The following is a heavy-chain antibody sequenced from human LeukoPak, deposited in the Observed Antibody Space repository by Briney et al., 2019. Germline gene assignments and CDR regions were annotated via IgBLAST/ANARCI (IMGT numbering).Heavy chain of an antibody. CDR1: GFTFSSYW. CDR2: INSDGSST. Sequence: PGGSLRLSCAASGFTFSSYWMHWVRQAPGKGLVWVSRINSDGSSTSYADSVKGRFTISRDNAKNTLYLQMNSLRAEDTAVYYCARGPIPTAMVSYYYYYGMDVWGKGTTVTVSS. D-gene: IGHD5-18*01. J-gene: IGHJ6*04. V-gene: IGHV3-74*01. CDR3: ARGPIPTAMVSYYYYYGMDV.